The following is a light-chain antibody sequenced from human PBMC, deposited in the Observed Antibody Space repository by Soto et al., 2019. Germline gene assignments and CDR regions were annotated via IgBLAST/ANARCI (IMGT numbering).Light chain of an antibody. CDR3: QQYGSSLRT. V-gene: IGKV3-20*01. J-gene: IGKJ1*01. Sequence: ENVLTQSPGTLSLSPGERATLSCRASQSVSSSYLAWYQQKPGQAPRLLIYDASSRATGIPDRFSGSGSGTDFTLTISRLEPEDFAVYYCQQYGSSLRTFGQGTKVELK. CDR1: QSVSSSY. CDR2: DAS.